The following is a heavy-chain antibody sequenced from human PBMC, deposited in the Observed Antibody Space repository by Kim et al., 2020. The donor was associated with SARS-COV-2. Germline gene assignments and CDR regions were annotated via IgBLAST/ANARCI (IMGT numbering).Heavy chain of an antibody. V-gene: IGHV3-74*01. CDR2: IDTDGTTT. Sequence: GGSLRLSCAASGFTFSGHWMHWVRQAPGKGLVWVSRIDTDGTTTAYADSVKGRFTTSRDNAKNTLDLQMNSLRAEDTAVYYCARGSYYGMDVWGQGTLVTVSS. J-gene: IGHJ6*02. CDR3: ARGSYYGMDV. CDR1: GFTFSGHW.